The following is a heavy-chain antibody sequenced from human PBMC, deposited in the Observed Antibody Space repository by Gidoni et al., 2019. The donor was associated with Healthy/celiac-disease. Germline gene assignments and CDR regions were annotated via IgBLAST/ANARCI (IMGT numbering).Heavy chain of an antibody. Sequence: QVQLVQSGAEVKKPGSSVKVSCKASGGTFSSYAISWVRQAPGQGLEWMGGIIPICGTANYAQKFQGRVTITADESTSTAYMELSSLRSEDTAVYYCARDGSNDILTGYYFPHFDYWGQGTLVTVSS. J-gene: IGHJ4*02. D-gene: IGHD3-9*01. CDR1: GGTFSSYA. CDR3: ARDGSNDILTGYYFPHFDY. CDR2: IIPICGTA. V-gene: IGHV1-69*01.